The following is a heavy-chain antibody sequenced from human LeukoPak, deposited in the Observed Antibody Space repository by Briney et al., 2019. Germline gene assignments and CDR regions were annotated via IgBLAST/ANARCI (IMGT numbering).Heavy chain of an antibody. CDR1: GYTFTSYG. Sequence: GSVKVSCKASGYTFTSYGISWVRQAPGQGLEWMGWISAYNGNTNYAQKLQGRVTMTTDTSTSTAYMELRSLRSDDTAVYYCARDPAPPLEFDYWGQGTLVTVSS. J-gene: IGHJ4*02. V-gene: IGHV1-18*01. CDR2: ISAYNGNT. D-gene: IGHD3-3*01. CDR3: ARDPAPPLEFDY.